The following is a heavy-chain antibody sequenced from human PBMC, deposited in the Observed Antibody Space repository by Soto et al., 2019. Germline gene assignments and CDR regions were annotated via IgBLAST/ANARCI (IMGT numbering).Heavy chain of an antibody. D-gene: IGHD6-19*01. CDR1: GFFFSSYT. J-gene: IGHJ4*02. CDR3: AKARDQQWVRLPFDY. V-gene: IGHV3-23*01. CDR2: FSAASENT. Sequence: EVQLLESGGGLVQPGGSLRLSCVGSGFFFSSYTMTWVRQAPVKGLEWVSSFSAASENTYYADSVRARFTISRDNSKNTLVLQMNSLPAEDTAMYYCAKARDQQWVRLPFDYWGQGILVIVSS.